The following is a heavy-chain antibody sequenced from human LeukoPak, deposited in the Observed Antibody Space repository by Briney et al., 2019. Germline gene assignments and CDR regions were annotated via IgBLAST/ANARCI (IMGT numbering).Heavy chain of an antibody. D-gene: IGHD1-26*01. Sequence: PSETLSLTCTVSGGSISSYYWSWIRQPPGKGLEWIGYIYYSGSTNYNPSLKSRVTISVDTSKNQFSLQLNSVTPEDTAVYYCARDRSGNYIGDAFDIWGQGTMVTVSS. V-gene: IGHV4-59*12. CDR3: ARDRSGNYIGDAFDI. CDR1: GGSISSYY. J-gene: IGHJ3*02. CDR2: IYYSGST.